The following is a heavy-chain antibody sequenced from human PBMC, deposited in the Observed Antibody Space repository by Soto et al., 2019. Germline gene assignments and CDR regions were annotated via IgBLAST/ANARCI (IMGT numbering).Heavy chain of an antibody. D-gene: IGHD2-21*01. CDR3: AKDRLASSRGRFDV. CDR2: IGWRSFTL. CDR1: GFSFDDYA. Sequence: EVKLVESGGGWVQPGRSLRLSGAASGFSFDDYAMHWVRQLPGKGLEWVAGIGWRSFTLGYANSVKGRFTISRDNAQNFLYLQMHDLRAEDSALYFCAKDRLASSRGRFDVWGQGTLVTVSS. V-gene: IGHV3-9*01. J-gene: IGHJ4*02.